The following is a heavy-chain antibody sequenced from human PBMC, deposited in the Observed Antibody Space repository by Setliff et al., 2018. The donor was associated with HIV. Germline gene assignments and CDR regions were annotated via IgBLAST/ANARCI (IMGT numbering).Heavy chain of an antibody. CDR1: GGSISGGSYY. Sequence: KPSETLSLTCTVSGGSISGGSYYWNWIRQPAGKGLEWIGRIYTSGSTNYNPSLKSRVTISVDTSKNHFSLKLTSVTAADTAVYYCARDRSRDGYGVSVRVYFDYWGQGTLVTVSS. CDR3: ARDRSRDGYGVSVRVYFDY. J-gene: IGHJ4*02. V-gene: IGHV4-61*02. D-gene: IGHD5-12*01. CDR2: IYTSGST.